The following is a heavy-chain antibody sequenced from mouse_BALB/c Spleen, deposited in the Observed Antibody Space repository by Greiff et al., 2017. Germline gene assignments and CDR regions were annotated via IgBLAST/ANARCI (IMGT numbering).Heavy chain of an antibody. CDR3: TRPYYGNYGDAMDY. Sequence: EVKLMESGTVLARPGASVKMSCKASGYTFTSYWMHWVKQRPGQGLEWIGAIYPGNSDTSYNQKFKGKAKLTAVTSTSTAYMELSSLTNEDSAVYYCTRPYYGNYGDAMDYWGQGTSVTVSS. D-gene: IGHD2-10*01. CDR1: GYTFTSYW. V-gene: IGHV1-5*01. J-gene: IGHJ4*01. CDR2: IYPGNSDT.